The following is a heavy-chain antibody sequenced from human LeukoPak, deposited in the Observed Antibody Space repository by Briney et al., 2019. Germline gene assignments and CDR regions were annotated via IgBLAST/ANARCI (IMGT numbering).Heavy chain of an antibody. CDR3: ARCIAAAGTFVYYYYYMDV. Sequence: GASVKVSCKASGYTFTSYDINWVRQATGQGLEWMGWMNPNSGNTGYAQKFQGRVTMTRNTSISTAYMELSSLRSEDTAVYYCARCIAAAGTFVYYYYYMDVWGKGTTVTISS. D-gene: IGHD6-13*01. CDR1: GYTFTSYD. J-gene: IGHJ6*03. V-gene: IGHV1-8*01. CDR2: MNPNSGNT.